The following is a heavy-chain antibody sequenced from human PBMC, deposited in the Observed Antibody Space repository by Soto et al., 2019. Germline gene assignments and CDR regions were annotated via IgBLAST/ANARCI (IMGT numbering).Heavy chain of an antibody. CDR1: GYTFTSSG. CDR2: ISANSGNT. Sequence: GASVKVSCKASGYTFTSSGFNWVRQAPGQGLEWMGRISANSGNTNYAQNLQGRVTMTTDTSTSTAYMELRSLTSDDTAVYYCARAGASDWNYVSSSSWGQGTLVTVSS. D-gene: IGHD1-7*01. J-gene: IGHJ4*02. CDR3: ARAGASDWNYVSSSS. V-gene: IGHV1-18*04.